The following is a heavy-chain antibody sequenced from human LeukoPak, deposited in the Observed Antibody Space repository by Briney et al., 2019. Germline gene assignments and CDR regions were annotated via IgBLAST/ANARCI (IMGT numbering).Heavy chain of an antibody. J-gene: IGHJ4*02. D-gene: IGHD1/OR15-1a*01. CDR3: ATWNSDWEFAY. CDR1: GFTFSSYG. Sequence: GRSLRLSCAASGFTFSSYGIHWVRQAPGKGLEWVAHIKEDGSDKYYVDSVTGRFTISRDNTKNSLYLQMSSLRAEDTAVYYCATWNSDWEFAYWGQGTLVSVSS. V-gene: IGHV3-7*05. CDR2: IKEDGSDK.